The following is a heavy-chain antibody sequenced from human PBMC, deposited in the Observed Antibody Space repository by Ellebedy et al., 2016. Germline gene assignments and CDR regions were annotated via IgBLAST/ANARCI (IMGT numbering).Heavy chain of an antibody. D-gene: IGHD1-1*01. J-gene: IGHJ4*02. CDR1: GFTFSSYG. Sequence: GGSLRLSCAASGFTFSSYGMHWVRQAPGKGLEWVAVIWYDGSNKYYADSVKGRFTISRDNSKNTLYLQMNSLRAEDTAVYYCARDRRTSHFDYWGQGTLVTVSS. CDR3: ARDRRTSHFDY. CDR2: IWYDGSNK. V-gene: IGHV3-33*01.